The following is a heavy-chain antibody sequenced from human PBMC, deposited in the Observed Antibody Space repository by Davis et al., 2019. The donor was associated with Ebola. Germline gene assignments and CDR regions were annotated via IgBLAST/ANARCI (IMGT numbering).Heavy chain of an antibody. CDR3: ARQYDFWSGYYTGDWFDP. V-gene: IGHV4-39*01. J-gene: IGHJ5*02. D-gene: IGHD3-3*01. CDR1: GGSISSSSYY. CDR2: IYYSGST. Sequence: MPSETLSLTCTVSGGSISSSSYYWGWIRQPPGKGLEWIGSIYYSGSTNYNPSLKSRVTISVDTSKNQFSLKLSSVTAADTAVYYCARQYDFWSGYYTGDWFDPWGQGTLVTVSS.